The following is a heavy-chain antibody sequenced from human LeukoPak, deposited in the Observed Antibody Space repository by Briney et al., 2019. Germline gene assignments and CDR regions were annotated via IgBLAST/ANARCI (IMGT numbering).Heavy chain of an antibody. CDR2: INPNSGDT. Sequence: ASVKVSCKASGYTFTGYYMHWVRQAPGQGLEWMGRINPNSGDTNYAKKCQGRVTMTRDTSISTAYMELSRLGSADTAVYYCARDWYYYGSGTHQGVDYWGQGTLVTVSS. CDR1: GYTFTGYY. D-gene: IGHD3-10*01. CDR3: ARDWYYYGSGTHQGVDY. J-gene: IGHJ4*02. V-gene: IGHV1-2*06.